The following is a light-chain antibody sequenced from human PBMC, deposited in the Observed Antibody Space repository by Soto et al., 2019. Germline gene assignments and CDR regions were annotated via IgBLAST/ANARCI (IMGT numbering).Light chain of an antibody. CDR2: DAS. Sequence: DIQMTQSPSSLSASVGDRVTITCRATQPISNYLAWYQQRPGKVPKLLIYDASALQSGVPSRFSGSGSGTEFTLTISSLQPEDVATYYCQKYNDARALAFGGGTTVDLK. V-gene: IGKV1-27*01. CDR1: QPISNY. CDR3: QKYNDARALA. J-gene: IGKJ4*01.